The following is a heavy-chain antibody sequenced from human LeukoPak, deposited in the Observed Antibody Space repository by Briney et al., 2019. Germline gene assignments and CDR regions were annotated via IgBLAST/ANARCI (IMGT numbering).Heavy chain of an antibody. D-gene: IGHD1-26*01. V-gene: IGHV3-23*01. J-gene: IGHJ4*02. CDR2: ISGSGGST. CDR3: AKDVMNSGSWGDY. CDR1: GFTFSSYA. Sequence: PAASLRLSCAAAGFTFSSYAISWVRQAPCKGLSWFSAISGSGGSTYYADSVKGRFTISRDNSKNTLYLQMNSLRAEDTAVYYCAKDVMNSGSWGDYWGQGTLVTVSS.